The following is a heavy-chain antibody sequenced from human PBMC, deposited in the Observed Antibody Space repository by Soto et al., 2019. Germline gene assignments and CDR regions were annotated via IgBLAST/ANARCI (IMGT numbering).Heavy chain of an antibody. V-gene: IGHV4-39*01. CDR1: DDSINSDKYY. J-gene: IGHJ4*02. CDR3: ARLEGLATISYYFDF. Sequence: SETLSLTCSVSDDSINSDKYYWGWIRQPPGKGLEWIGSVYYRGNAYYNPSLQTRVTIALDKSKSQFSLKLNSVTAADSAVYFCARLEGLATISYYFDFWGPGALVTVSS. CDR2: VYYRGNA. D-gene: IGHD5-12*01.